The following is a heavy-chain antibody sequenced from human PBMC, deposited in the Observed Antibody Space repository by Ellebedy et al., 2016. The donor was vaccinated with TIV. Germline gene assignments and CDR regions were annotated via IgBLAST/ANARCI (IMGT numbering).Heavy chain of an antibody. J-gene: IGHJ4*02. D-gene: IGHD3-10*01. CDR1: GYTFTSYY. CDR3: ARVDRFSPDQSDKLLWFGELFDY. CDR2: INPRGGST. V-gene: IGHV1-46*01. Sequence: ASVKVSCXASGYTFTSYYMHWVRQAPGQGLEWMGIINPRGGSTSYAQKFQGRATMTRDTSTSTVYMELSSLRSEDTAVYYCARVDRFSPDQSDKLLWFGELFDYWGQGTLVTVAS.